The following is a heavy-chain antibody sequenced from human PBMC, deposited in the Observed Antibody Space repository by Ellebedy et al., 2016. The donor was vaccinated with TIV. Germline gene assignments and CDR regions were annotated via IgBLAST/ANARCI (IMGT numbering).Heavy chain of an antibody. D-gene: IGHD3-22*01. V-gene: IGHV4-59*01. J-gene: IGHJ4*02. CDR2: IYYSGTT. CDR1: DGAISNYY. CDR3: ARGKNYYDIRSPFDY. Sequence: MPSETLSLTCTVSDGAISNYYRSWIRQPPGKGLEWIGHIYYSGTTNYNPSLKSRVTISVDTSKNQFFLTLSSVTAADAAVYYCARGKNYYDIRSPFDYWGQGNLVTVSS.